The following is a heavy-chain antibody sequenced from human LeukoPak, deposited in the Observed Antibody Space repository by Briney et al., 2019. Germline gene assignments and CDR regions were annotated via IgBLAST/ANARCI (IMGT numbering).Heavy chain of an antibody. J-gene: IGHJ4*02. V-gene: IGHV1-46*01. CDR2: INPSGGCT. CDR1: GYTFTSYY. D-gene: IGHD3-10*01. Sequence: ASVKVSCKASGYTFTSYYMHWVRQAPGQGLEWMGIINPSGGCTSYAQKFQGRVTMTRDTSTSTVYMELSSLRSEDTAVYYCARAVYGSGSYSAFDYWGQGTLVTVSS. CDR3: ARAVYGSGSYSAFDY.